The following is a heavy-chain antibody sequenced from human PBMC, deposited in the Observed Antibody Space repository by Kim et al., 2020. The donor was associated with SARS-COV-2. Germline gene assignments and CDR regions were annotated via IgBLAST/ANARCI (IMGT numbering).Heavy chain of an antibody. CDR3: ARDHSSSWAYYYYGMDV. V-gene: IGHV4-4*02. Sequence: LKSRVTISVDKSKNQFSLKLSAVTAADTAVYYCARDHSSSWAYYYYGMDVWGQGTTVTVSS. J-gene: IGHJ6*02. D-gene: IGHD6-13*01.